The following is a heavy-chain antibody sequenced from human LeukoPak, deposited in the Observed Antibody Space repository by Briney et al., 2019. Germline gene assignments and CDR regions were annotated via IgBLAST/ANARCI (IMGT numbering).Heavy chain of an antibody. CDR1: GFTFGAYD. CDR2: IRNKGSGGTT. J-gene: IGHJ4*02. Sequence: GGSLRLSCTASGFTFGAYDMSWFRQAPGKGLEWVGSIRNKGSGGTTECAASVKGRFTISRDDSKSSAHLQMNSLKIEDTAVYYCVRGSYQFEYWGQGTLVTVSS. V-gene: IGHV3-49*03. CDR3: VRGSYQFEY. D-gene: IGHD3-16*02.